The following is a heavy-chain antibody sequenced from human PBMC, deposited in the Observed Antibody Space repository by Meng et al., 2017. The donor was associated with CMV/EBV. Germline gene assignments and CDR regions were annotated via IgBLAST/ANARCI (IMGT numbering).Heavy chain of an antibody. J-gene: IGHJ5*02. V-gene: IGHV3-23*01. CDR1: GFPFSNSD. CDR2: ITRSGDRT. CDR3: ALPGQTGGYCTS. Sequence: GESLKISCAASGFPFSNSDMNWVRQAPGKGLGWVSTITRSGDRTYYADSVRGRFTISRDNSKSTLWLQMNNLRADDTAVYYCALPGQTGGYCTSWGQGALVTVSS. D-gene: IGHD1-26*01.